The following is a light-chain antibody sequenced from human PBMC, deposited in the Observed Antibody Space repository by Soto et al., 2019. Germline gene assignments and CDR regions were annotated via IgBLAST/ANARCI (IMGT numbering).Light chain of an antibody. J-gene: IGKJ1*01. Sequence: ETVLTQSPGTLSLTPGESATLSCRASQSVTSNYLAWYQQKPGQAPRLLIFAASTRAPGIPARFSGSGSGTEFTLTISSLQSADFGVYYCQQYYSWPRGTFGQGTKV. CDR2: AAS. V-gene: IGKV3-15*01. CDR1: QSVTSN. CDR3: QQYYSWPRGT.